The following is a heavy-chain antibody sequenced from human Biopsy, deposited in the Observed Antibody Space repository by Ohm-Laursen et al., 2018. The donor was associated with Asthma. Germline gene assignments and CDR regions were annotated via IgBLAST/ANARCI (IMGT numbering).Heavy chain of an antibody. Sequence: SETLSLTCTVSGDSISSYHWSWIRQPPGKGLEWIGYVFYGGATNYSPSLKSRVTISVDTSKNQFFLRLSSVTAADTAVYYCARGVVYGGDSYAEYFQHWGQGTLVTVSS. V-gene: IGHV4-59*01. D-gene: IGHD2-21*01. CDR3: ARGVVYGGDSYAEYFQH. J-gene: IGHJ1*01. CDR1: GDSISSYH. CDR2: VFYGGAT.